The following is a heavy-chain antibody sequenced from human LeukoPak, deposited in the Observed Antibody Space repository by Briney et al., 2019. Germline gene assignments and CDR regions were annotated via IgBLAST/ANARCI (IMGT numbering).Heavy chain of an antibody. CDR2: IYDRGST. CDR3: AKIEVGRFDP. CDR1: GASISSHY. V-gene: IGHV4-59*11. J-gene: IGHJ5*02. Sequence: SETLSLTCTVTGASISSHYWCWIRQTPGTGLEWIGDIYDRGSTTYNPSLKSRVSISVDTSRNQFSLNLRSVTAADIAVYYCAKIEVGRFDPWGQGTLVTVSS. D-gene: IGHD1-26*01.